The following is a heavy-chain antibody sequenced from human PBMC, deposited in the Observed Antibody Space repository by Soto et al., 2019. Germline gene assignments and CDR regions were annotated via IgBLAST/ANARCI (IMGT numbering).Heavy chain of an antibody. CDR1: GFTFSSYA. CDR3: ARDGIRKYYDFCSGYRTAGFGMDV. Sequence: LRLSCAASGFTFSSYAMHWVRQAPGKGLEWVAVISYDGSNKYYADSVKGRFTISRDNSKNTLYLQMNSLRAEDTAVYYCARDGIRKYYDFCSGYRTAGFGMDVWGQGTTATVSS. D-gene: IGHD3-3*01. V-gene: IGHV3-30-3*01. J-gene: IGHJ6*02. CDR2: ISYDGSNK.